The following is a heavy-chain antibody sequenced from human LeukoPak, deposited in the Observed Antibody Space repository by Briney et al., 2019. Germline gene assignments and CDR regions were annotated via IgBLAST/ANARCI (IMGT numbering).Heavy chain of an antibody. J-gene: IGHJ4*02. CDR3: ARDPHYDSSGYYYVVRYFDY. Sequence: EASVKVSCKASGYTFTSYGISWVRQAPGQGLEWMGWISAYNGNTNYAQKLQGRVTMTTDTSTSTAYMELRSLRSDDTAVYYCARDPHYDSSGYYYVVRYFDYWGQGTLVTVSS. CDR2: ISAYNGNT. D-gene: IGHD3-22*01. CDR1: GYTFTSYG. V-gene: IGHV1-18*01.